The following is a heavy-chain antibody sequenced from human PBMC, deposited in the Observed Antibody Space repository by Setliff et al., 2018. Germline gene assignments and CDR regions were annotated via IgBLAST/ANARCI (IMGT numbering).Heavy chain of an antibody. V-gene: IGHV4-38-2*02. CDR2: VYHSGSS. CDR1: GYPISRGFY. J-gene: IGHJ4*02. CDR3: ARGRAGHSGH. Sequence: TLSLTCTVSGYPISRGFYWGWIRQSPGKGLEWIGSVYHSGSSYQNPSLRSRIAVSVDTSKNQFSLRLNSVTAADTAVYYCARGRAGHSGHWGQGTLVTVSS. D-gene: IGHD2-15*01.